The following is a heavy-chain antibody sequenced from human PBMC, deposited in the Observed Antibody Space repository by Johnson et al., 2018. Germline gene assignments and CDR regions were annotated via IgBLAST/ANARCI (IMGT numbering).Heavy chain of an antibody. D-gene: IGHD4-23*01. CDR1: GFTFSSYA. J-gene: IGHJ3*02. V-gene: IGHV3-64*01. CDR2: ISSNGGST. CDR3: ARVRPYGGNRDAFDI. Sequence: VQLVQSGGGVVQPGRSLRLSCAASGFTFSSYAMHWVRQAPGKGREYVSAISSNGGSTYYANSVKGRFTISRDNSKNTVYLQMGSLRAEDMAVYYCARVRPYGGNRDAFDIWGQGTMVTVSS.